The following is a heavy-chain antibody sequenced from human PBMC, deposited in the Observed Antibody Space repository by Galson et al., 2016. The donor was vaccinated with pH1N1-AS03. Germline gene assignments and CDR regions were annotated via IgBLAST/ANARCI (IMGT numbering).Heavy chain of an antibody. CDR1: GASITSRPYY. Sequence: ETLSLPCTVSGASITSRPYYWGWIRQPPGRGLEWIASVSYSGTTFYKSSLTRRATISVDTPENEFALRLTTVTAADTAVYYCAGYEMTYSNGWYYLDVWGKGTMVTVSS. V-gene: IGHV4-39*01. J-gene: IGHJ6*03. D-gene: IGHD6-19*01. CDR3: AGYEMTYSNGWYYLDV. CDR2: VSYSGTT.